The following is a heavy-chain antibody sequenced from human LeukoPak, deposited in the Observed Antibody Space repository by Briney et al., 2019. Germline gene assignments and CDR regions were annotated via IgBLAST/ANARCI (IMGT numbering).Heavy chain of an antibody. CDR3: ARDKYSSTWYRGAFDI. CDR2: IKRDGSST. Sequence: PGGSLRLSCSASGFTFTTSWMHSVRQAPGKGLVWVSRIKRDGSSTTYADSVKGRFTISRDNAKNTLYLQMNSLRAEDTAVYYCARDKYSSTWYRGAFDIWGQGTMVSVSS. D-gene: IGHD6-13*01. J-gene: IGHJ3*02. CDR1: GFTFTTSW. V-gene: IGHV3-74*01.